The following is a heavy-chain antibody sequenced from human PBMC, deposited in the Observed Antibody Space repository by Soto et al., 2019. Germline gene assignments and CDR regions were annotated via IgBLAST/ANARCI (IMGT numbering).Heavy chain of an antibody. J-gene: IGHJ3*02. D-gene: IGHD2-15*01. V-gene: IGHV4-34*01. CDR3: ARSWYDAFDI. CDR2: INHSGST. CDR1: GGSFLGYY. Sequence: SETLSLTCAVYGGSFLGYYWSWILQPPGKGLEWIGEINHSGSTNYNPSLKSRVTISVDTSKNQFSLKLSSVTAADTAGYYCARSWYDAFDIWGQGTMVTVS.